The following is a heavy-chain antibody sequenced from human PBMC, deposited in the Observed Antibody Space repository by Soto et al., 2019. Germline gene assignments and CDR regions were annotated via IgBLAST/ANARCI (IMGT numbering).Heavy chain of an antibody. J-gene: IGHJ5*02. V-gene: IGHV3-74*01. Sequence: PGGSLRLSCAASGFTFRSYWMHWVRQAPGGGLVWVSRVNSDGRSTTYADSVKGRFTISRDNAKNTLYLQMNSLRAEDTAVYYCVKEGYYYDSSGYYYGWFDPWGQGTLVTVSS. CDR1: GFTFRSYW. D-gene: IGHD3-22*01. CDR3: VKEGYYYDSSGYYYGWFDP. CDR2: VNSDGRST.